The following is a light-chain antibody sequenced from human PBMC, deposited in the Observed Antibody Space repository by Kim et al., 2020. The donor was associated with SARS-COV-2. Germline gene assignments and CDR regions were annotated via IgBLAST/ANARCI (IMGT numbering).Light chain of an antibody. J-gene: IGKJ4*01. V-gene: IGKV3-11*01. Sequence: LLPGERAPRSCRASQSVSTSVAWFQHKPGQAPRLLIHDASYRATGIPARFSGSGSGTDFTLTITGLQAEDFAVYYCQQREDWPLTFGGGTKVDIK. CDR3: QQREDWPLT. CDR1: QSVSTS. CDR2: DAS.